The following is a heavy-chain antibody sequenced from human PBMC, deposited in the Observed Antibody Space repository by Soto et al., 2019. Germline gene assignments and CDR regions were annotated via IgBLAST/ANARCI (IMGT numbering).Heavy chain of an antibody. CDR2: IWYDGSNK. V-gene: IGHV3-33*01. J-gene: IGHJ4*01. Sequence: KGLEWVALIWYDGSNKYYADSVKGRFTISRDNSKSTLYLQMNSLRAEDTAVYFCFFQAYDGIRYERSFWAYWVNGTPVPVFS. D-gene: IGHD3-3*01. CDR3: FFQAYDGIRYERSFWAY.